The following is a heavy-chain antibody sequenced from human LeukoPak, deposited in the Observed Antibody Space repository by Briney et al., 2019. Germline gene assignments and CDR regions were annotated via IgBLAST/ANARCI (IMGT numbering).Heavy chain of an antibody. D-gene: IGHD3-10*01. CDR3: AKGMVRGVIIKVPFDY. CDR1: GFTFSSYA. Sequence: PGGSLRLSCAASGFTFSSYAMSWVRQAPGKGLEWVSAISGSGGSTYYADSVKGRFTISRDNSKNTLYLQMNSLRAEDTAVYYCAKGMVRGVIIKVPFDYWGQGTLVTVSS. V-gene: IGHV3-23*01. CDR2: ISGSGGST. J-gene: IGHJ4*02.